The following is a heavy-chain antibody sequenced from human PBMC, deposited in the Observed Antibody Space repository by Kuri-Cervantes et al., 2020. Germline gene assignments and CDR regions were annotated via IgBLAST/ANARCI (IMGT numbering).Heavy chain of an antibody. CDR3: AAGCSGGSCTDDY. D-gene: IGHD2-15*01. Sequence: ASVKVSCKASGYTFTDYYMHWVRQAPGQGLEWMGWISAYNGNTNYAQKLQGRVTMTEDTSTDTAYMELSSLRSEDTAVYYCAAGCSGGSCTDDYWGQGTLVTVSS. CDR1: GYTFTDYY. J-gene: IGHJ4*02. CDR2: ISAYNGNT. V-gene: IGHV1-18*04.